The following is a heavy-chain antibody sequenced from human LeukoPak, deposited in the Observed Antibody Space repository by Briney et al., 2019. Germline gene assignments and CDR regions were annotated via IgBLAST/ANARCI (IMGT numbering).Heavy chain of an antibody. V-gene: IGHV4-39*07. CDR1: GGSISSSNYY. D-gene: IGHD2-15*01. Sequence: SETLSLTCTVSGGSISSSNYYWGWIRQPPGKGLEWIGSIYYSGNTYYNPSLKSRVTISVDMSKNQISLKLSSVTAADTAVYYCARDHGSALIVVAATRRFDPWGQGTLVTVSS. J-gene: IGHJ5*02. CDR2: IYYSGNT. CDR3: ARDHGSALIVVAATRRFDP.